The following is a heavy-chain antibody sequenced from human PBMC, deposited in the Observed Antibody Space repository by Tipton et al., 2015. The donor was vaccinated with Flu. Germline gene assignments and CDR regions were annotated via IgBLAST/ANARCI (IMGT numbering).Heavy chain of an antibody. J-gene: IGHJ3*01. V-gene: IGHV3-20*01. CDR1: GFTFDDFG. CDR2: IKWNGATS. Sequence: SLRLSCAASGFTFDDFGMSWVRQVPGKGLEWVCGIKWNGATSGCSDSVRGRFTISRDNAKNSLSLQMNSLRVDDTAVYHCTRGRLLDFDASDLWGQGIMVTVSS. CDR3: TRGRLLDFDASDL. D-gene: IGHD2-15*01.